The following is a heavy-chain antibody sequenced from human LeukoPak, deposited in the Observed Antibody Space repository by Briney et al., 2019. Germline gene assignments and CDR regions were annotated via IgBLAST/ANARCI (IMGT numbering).Heavy chain of an antibody. CDR1: GFPISGYW. D-gene: IGHD3-10*01. CDR3: ARGRAGNYYNHNDY. J-gene: IGHJ4*02. CDR2: INGDGSIT. Sequence: PGGSLRLSCAASGFPISGYWMHWVRQAPGKGLVWVSRINGDGSITAYADSVKGRFTISRDNAKNTLYLQMNGLRAEDTAVYYCARGRAGNYYNHNDYWGQGTLVTVSS. V-gene: IGHV3-74*01.